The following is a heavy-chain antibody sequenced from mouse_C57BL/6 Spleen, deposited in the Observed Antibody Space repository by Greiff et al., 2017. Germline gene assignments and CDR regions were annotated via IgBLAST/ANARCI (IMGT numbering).Heavy chain of an antibody. V-gene: IGHV14-1*01. CDR1: GFNIKDYY. D-gene: IGHD1-1*01. J-gene: IGHJ4*01. CDR2: IDPEDGDT. CDR3: TTEVATDYYAMDY. Sequence: EVQRVESGAELVRPGASVKLSCTASGFNIKDYYMHWVKQRPEQGLEWIGRIDPEDGDTEYAPKFQGKATMTADTSSNTAYLQLSSLTSEDTAVYYCTTEVATDYYAMDYWGQGTSVTVSS.